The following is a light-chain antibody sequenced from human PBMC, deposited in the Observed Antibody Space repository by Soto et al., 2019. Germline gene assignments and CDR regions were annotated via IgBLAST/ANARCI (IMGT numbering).Light chain of an antibody. CDR2: SSN. J-gene: IGLJ2*01. CDR3: AAWDDSLNGPVV. V-gene: IGLV1-44*01. CDR1: SSNIGRYS. Sequence: QSVLTQPPSASRTPGQRVTISCSGASSNIGRYSVNWYQHLPGTAPKLLIYSSNQRPSGVPDRFSGSKSGTSASLAISGLQSEDEADYYCAAWDDSLNGPVVFGGGTKLTVL.